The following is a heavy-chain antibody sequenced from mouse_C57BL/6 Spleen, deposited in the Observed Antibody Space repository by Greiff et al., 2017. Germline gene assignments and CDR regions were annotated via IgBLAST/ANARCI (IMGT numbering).Heavy chain of an antibody. CDR3: ARTEDY. V-gene: IGHV1-50*01. CDR1: GYTFTSYW. CDR2: IDPSDSYT. Sequence: QVQLKESGAELVKPGASVKLSCKASGYTFTSYWMQWVKQRPGQGLEWIGEIDPSDSYTNYNQKFKGKATLTVDTSSSTAYMQLSSLTSEDSAVYYCARTEDYWGQGTSVTVSS. J-gene: IGHJ4*01.